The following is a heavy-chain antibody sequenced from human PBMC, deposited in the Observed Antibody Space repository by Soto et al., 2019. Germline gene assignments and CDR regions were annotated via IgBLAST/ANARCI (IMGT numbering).Heavy chain of an antibody. CDR3: ARDDSSGWR. CDR1: GFTFSSYA. D-gene: IGHD6-19*01. V-gene: IGHV3-30-3*01. CDR2: ISYDGSNK. Sequence: QVQLVESGGGVVQPGRSLRLSCAASGFTFSSYAMHWVRQAPGKGLEWVAVISYDGSNKYYADSVKGRFTISRDNSKNALYLQMSSLRAEDTAVYYCARDDSSGWRWGQGTLVTVSS. J-gene: IGHJ4*02.